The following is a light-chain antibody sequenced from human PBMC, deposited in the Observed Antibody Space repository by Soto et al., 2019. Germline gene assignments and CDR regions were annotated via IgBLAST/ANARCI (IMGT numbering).Light chain of an antibody. Sequence: QSVLTQPPSVSGAPGPRVTISCTGSSSNIGAGYDVYWYQQLPGSAPKLLIYRNTNRPSGVPDRFSGSKSGTSASLAITGLQAEDEADYYCQSYDSSLSVVFGGGTKLTVL. J-gene: IGLJ2*01. V-gene: IGLV1-40*01. CDR1: SSNIGAGYD. CDR3: QSYDSSLSVV. CDR2: RNT.